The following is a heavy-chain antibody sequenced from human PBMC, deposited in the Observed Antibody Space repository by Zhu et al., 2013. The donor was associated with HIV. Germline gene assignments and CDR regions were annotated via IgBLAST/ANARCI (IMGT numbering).Heavy chain of an antibody. D-gene: IGHD2-2*01. V-gene: IGHV1-69*01. CDR2: IIPIFGTA. CDR3: ARGEDIVVVPAAQPLDY. CDR1: GGTFSSYA. Sequence: QVQLVQSGAEVKKPGSSVKVSCKASGGTFSSYAISWVRQAPGQGLEWMGGIIPIFGTANYAQKFQGRVTITADESTSTAYMELSSLRSEDTAVYYCARGEDIVVVPAAQPLDYWGQGTLVTVSS. J-gene: IGHJ4*02.